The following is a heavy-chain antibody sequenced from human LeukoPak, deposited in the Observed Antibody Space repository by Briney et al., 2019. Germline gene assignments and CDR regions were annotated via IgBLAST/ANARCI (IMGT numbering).Heavy chain of an antibody. V-gene: IGHV4-34*01. D-gene: IGHD5-24*01. CDR1: GGSFSDDY. CDR3: ARVHGHNLGTLDY. J-gene: IGHJ4*02. Sequence: PSETLSLTCTVYGGSFSDDYWSWVRQPPGEGLQWIGEINPGGSTNKNPSLQSRLIMSVDTSKNQFSLNLTSVTAADTPVYYCARVHGHNLGTLDYWGQGILVTVTS. CDR2: INPGGST.